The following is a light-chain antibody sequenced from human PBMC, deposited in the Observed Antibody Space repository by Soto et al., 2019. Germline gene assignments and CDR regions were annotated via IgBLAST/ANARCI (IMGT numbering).Light chain of an antibody. J-gene: IGKJ4*01. CDR3: EERGNWPPSLT. CDR1: QSVSSY. Sequence: EIVLTQSPATLSLSPGERATLSCRASQSVSSYLAWYQQKPGQAPRLLIYDASNRATGVPARCSGGGSGTVFTLNISSIEPEDFAGYYCEERGNWPPSLTVGGGTNVEGK. V-gene: IGKV3-11*01. CDR2: DAS.